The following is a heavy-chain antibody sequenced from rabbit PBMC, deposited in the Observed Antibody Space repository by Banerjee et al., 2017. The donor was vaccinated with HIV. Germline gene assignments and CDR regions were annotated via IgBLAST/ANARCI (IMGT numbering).Heavy chain of an antibody. CDR3: VRRLYDDYGDIRFNL. CDR2: IDPVFGST. J-gene: IGHJ4*01. V-gene: IGHV1S47*01. D-gene: IGHD2-1*01. CDR1: GFDFSSYG. Sequence: QEQLVESGGGLVQPGGSLKLSCKASGFDFSSYGVSWVRQAPGKGLEWIGYIDPVFGSTYYASWVNGRFTISSHNAQNTLYLQLNSLTAADTATYFCVRRLYDDYGDIRFNLWGQGTLVTVS.